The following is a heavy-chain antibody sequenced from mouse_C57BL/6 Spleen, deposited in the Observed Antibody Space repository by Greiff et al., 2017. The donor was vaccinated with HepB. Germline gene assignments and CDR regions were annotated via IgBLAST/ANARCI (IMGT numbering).Heavy chain of an antibody. CDR3: ARGLPGWFAY. V-gene: IGHV1-69*01. J-gene: IGHJ3*01. CDR2: IDPSDSYT. Sequence: QVQLQQPGAELVMPGASVKLSCKASGYTFTSYWMHWVKQRPGQGLEWIGEIDPSDSYTNYNQKFKGKSTLTVDKSSSTAYMQRSSLTSEDSAVYYCARGLPGWFAYWGQGTLVTVSA. D-gene: IGHD3-1*01. CDR1: GYTFTSYW.